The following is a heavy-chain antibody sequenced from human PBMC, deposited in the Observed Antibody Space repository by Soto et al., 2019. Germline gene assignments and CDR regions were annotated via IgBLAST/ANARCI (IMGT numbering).Heavy chain of an antibody. CDR2: ISGSGGST. CDR1: GFTFSSYA. D-gene: IGHD5-12*01. J-gene: IGHJ4*02. V-gene: IGHV3-23*01. CDR3: AKCFLTGITYEIHFDY. Sequence: EVQLLESGGGLVQPGGSLRLSCAASGFTFSSYAMSWVRQAPGKGLEWVAAISGSGGSTYYADSVKGRFTISRDNSKNTLYLQMNSLRAEDTAVYYCAKCFLTGITYEIHFDYLGQGCLVTVAA.